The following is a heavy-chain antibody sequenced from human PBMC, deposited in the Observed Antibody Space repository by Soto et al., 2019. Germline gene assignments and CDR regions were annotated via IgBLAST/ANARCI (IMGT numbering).Heavy chain of an antibody. CDR1: GYYFAGYW. D-gene: IGHD3-3*01. Sequence: XESLNISCKGSGYYFAGYWIAWVRQIPGKGLEVMGIIYPSDSDNRYRPSFHGQVTISADKSISSAYLQWSSLRASDTPMYYCARGGVSTRTFGSWGQGNTVTVAS. CDR2: IYPSDSDN. J-gene: IGHJ4*02. CDR3: ARGGVSTRTFGS. V-gene: IGHV5-51*01.